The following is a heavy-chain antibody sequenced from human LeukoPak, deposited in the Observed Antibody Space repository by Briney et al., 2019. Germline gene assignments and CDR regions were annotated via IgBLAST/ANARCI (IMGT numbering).Heavy chain of an antibody. CDR3: ARARGVRGVITWFDY. CDR1: GGSISSGGYY. V-gene: IGHV4-31*03. D-gene: IGHD3-10*01. J-gene: IGHJ4*02. Sequence: SETLSLTCTVSGGSISSGGYYWSWLRQHPGKGLEWIGYIYYSGSTYYNPSLKSRVTISVDTSKNQFSLKLSSVTAADTAVYYCARARGVRGVITWFDYWGQGTLVTVSS. CDR2: IYYSGST.